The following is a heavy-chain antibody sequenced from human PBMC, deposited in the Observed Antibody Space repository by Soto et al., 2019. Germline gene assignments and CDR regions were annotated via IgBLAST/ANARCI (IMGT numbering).Heavy chain of an antibody. V-gene: IGHV4-59*12. D-gene: IGHD3-10*01. CDR3: ASADYYGSGSYYRGWFDP. J-gene: IGHJ5*02. CDR2: IYYTGST. CDR1: GGSISSSY. Sequence: SETLSLTCTVSGGSISSSYWTWIRQPPGKGLEWIRYIYYTGSTNYNPSLKSRVTISVDTSKNQFSLKLSSVTAADTAVYYFASADYYGSGSYYRGWFDPWGQGTLVTVSS.